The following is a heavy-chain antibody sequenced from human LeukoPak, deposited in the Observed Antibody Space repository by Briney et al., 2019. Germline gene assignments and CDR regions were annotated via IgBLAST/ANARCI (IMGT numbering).Heavy chain of an antibody. Sequence: GASVKVSCKVSGYTLTELSMHWVRQAPGKGLEWMGGFDPEDGETIYAQKFQGRVTMTEDTSTDTAYMELSSLRSEDTAVYYCAREEIAPTYCGGDCRLSADPWGQGTLVTVSS. CDR1: GYTLTELS. J-gene: IGHJ5*02. CDR2: FDPEDGET. D-gene: IGHD2-21*02. CDR3: AREEIAPTYCGGDCRLSADP. V-gene: IGHV1-24*01.